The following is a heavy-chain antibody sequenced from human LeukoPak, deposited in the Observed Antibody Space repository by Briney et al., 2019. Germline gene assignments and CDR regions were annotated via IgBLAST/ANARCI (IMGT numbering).Heavy chain of an antibody. CDR2: IYYSGST. D-gene: IGHD5-18*01. CDR3: ARDNTGWFDP. J-gene: IGHJ5*02. CDR1: GGSVSSRSYY. Sequence: PSETLSLTCSVSGGSVSSRSYYWSWIRQPPGKGLEWIGYIYYSGSTNYNPSLKSRVTISVDTSKNQFSLKVRSVTAADTAVYYCARDNTGWFDPWGQGTLVTVSS. V-gene: IGHV4-61*01.